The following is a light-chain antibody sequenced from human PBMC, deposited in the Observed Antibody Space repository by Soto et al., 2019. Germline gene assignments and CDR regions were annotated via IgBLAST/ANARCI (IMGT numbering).Light chain of an antibody. CDR1: QSLSSSY. CDR3: QQYGNSRT. CDR2: GAS. J-gene: IGKJ1*01. Sequence: EIGLTQSPGTLSVSPGERATLSCRASQSLSSSYLAWYQQKPGQAPRLLIYGASSRATGIPDRFSGSGSGTDFTLTISRLEPEDFAVYYCQQYGNSRTFGQGTKVDIK. V-gene: IGKV3-20*01.